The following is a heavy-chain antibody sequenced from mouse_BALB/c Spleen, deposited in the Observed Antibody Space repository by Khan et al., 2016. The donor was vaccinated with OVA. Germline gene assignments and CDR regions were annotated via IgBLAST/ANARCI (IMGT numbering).Heavy chain of an antibody. J-gene: IGHJ3*01. D-gene: IGHD2-3*01. Sequence: VQLQQPGAELMKPGASVKLSCKASGYTFTDYYLYWVKQRPGQGLEWIGGIIPSNADTYFNEKFKSKATLTADKSSNTAYMQLSSLTSEDSAVYYCTRSGWSSFAFWGQGTLVTVSA. CDR2: IIPSNADT. CDR1: GYTFTDYY. V-gene: IGHV1S81*02. CDR3: TRSGWSSFAF.